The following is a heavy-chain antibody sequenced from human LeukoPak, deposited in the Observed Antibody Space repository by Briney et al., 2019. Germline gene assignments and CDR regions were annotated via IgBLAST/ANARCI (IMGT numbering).Heavy chain of an antibody. Sequence: ASAKVSCKVSGYTLTELSMHWVRQAPGKGLEWMGGFDPEDGETIYAQKFQGRVTITADESTSTAYMELSSLRSEDTAVYYCAREMGIAFDYWGQGTLVTVSS. CDR1: GYTLTELS. J-gene: IGHJ4*02. D-gene: IGHD6-13*01. CDR3: AREMGIAFDY. V-gene: IGHV1-24*01. CDR2: FDPEDGET.